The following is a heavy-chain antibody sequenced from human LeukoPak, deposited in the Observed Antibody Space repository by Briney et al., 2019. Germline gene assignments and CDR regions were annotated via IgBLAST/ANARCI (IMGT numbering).Heavy chain of an antibody. CDR3: ARDYDKAFDY. J-gene: IGHJ4*02. V-gene: IGHV4-4*07. Sequence: SETLSLTCTVSGASIRSYYWSWIRQPAGKGLEWIGRIYISGGTDYNPSLKSRATMSVDTSRNQFSLKLSSVTAADTAVYYCARDYDKAFDYWGQGTLVTVSS. CDR2: IYISGGT. CDR1: GASIRSYY. D-gene: IGHD3-16*01.